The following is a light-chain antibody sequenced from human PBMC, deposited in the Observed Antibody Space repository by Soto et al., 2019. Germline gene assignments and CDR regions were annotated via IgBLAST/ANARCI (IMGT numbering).Light chain of an antibody. J-gene: IGKJ1*01. Sequence: DILLTQSPSTLSASVGDRVTISCRDSQSINKWLAWYQHKPGKAPNLLIYEVSTLHSGVPSRFSGSGSGTEFTLTISSLRPDDFATYYCQHYSGDRATFGQGTKVEI. CDR3: QHYSGDRAT. V-gene: IGKV1-5*03. CDR1: QSINKW. CDR2: EVS.